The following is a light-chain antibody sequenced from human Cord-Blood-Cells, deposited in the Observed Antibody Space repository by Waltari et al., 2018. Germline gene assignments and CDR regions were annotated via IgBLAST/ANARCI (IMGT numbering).Light chain of an antibody. J-gene: IGKJ1*01. CDR3: QQYNSYSWT. CDR1: QSISSW. V-gene: IGKV1-5*03. CDR2: KAS. Sequence: DIQLTQSPSTPSASVGDIVTITCRASQSISSWLAWYQQKPGKAPKLLIYKASSLESGVPSRFSGSGSGTEFTLTISSLQPDDFATYYCQQYNSYSWTFGQGTKVEIK.